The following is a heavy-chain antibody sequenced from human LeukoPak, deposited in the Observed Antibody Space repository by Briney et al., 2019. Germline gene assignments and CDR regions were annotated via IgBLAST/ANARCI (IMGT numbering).Heavy chain of an antibody. J-gene: IGHJ5*02. D-gene: IGHD2-21*02. V-gene: IGHV4-39*01. Sequence: PSETLSLTCTVSGGSISSSSYYWGWIRQPPGKGLEWVASISYSGSTYYNLSHKSRVTISVDTSTNQFSLKLSSVTAADTAVYYCARSPKGSVVTANWFDPWGQGTLVTVSS. CDR1: GGSISSSSYY. CDR2: ISYSGST. CDR3: ARSPKGSVVTANWFDP.